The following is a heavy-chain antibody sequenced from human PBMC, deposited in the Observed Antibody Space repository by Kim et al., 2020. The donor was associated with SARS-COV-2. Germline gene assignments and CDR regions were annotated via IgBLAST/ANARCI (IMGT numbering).Heavy chain of an antibody. D-gene: IGHD6-13*01. J-gene: IGHJ5*01. CDR1: GFTFSDYY. V-gene: IGHV3-11*05. CDR3: ARVQLGSSSWYVLDS. CDR2: MSTSSSYT. Sequence: GGSLRLSCTASGFTFSDYYMSWIRQAPGKGLEWISYMSTSSSYTIYADSVKGRFTISRDNAKNSLYLQINSMRVEDTAMYYCARVQLGSSSWYVLDSWG.